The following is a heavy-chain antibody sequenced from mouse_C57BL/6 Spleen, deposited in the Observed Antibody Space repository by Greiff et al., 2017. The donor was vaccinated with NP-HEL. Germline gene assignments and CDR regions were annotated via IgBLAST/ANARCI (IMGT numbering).Heavy chain of an antibody. V-gene: IGHV1-76*01. D-gene: IGHD2-4*01. J-gene: IGHJ3*01. Sequence: VQLQQSGAELVRPGASVKLSCKASGYTFTDYYINWVKQRPGQGLEWIARIYPGSGNTYYNEKFKGKATLTAEKSSSTAYMQLSSLTSEDSAVYFFARPSNYDGSWFAYWGQGTLVTVSA. CDR3: ARPSNYDGSWFAY. CDR1: GYTFTDYY. CDR2: IYPGSGNT.